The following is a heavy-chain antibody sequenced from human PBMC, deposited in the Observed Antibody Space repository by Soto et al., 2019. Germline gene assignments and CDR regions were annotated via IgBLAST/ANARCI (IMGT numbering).Heavy chain of an antibody. Sequence: GGSLRLSCAASGFTFSSYSMNWVRQAPGKGLEWVSYISSSSSTIYYADSVKGRFTISRDNAKNSLYLQMNSLRAEDTAVYYCSSDSQTNDYGDANWFDPWGQGTLVTVSS. CDR3: SSDSQTNDYGDANWFDP. J-gene: IGHJ5*02. D-gene: IGHD4-17*01. V-gene: IGHV3-48*01. CDR1: GFTFSSYS. CDR2: ISSSSSTI.